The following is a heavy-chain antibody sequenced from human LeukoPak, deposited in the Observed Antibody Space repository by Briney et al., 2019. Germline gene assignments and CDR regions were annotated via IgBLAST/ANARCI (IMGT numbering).Heavy chain of an antibody. CDR3: ARPDVAGGDY. CDR1: GFTFDDYA. D-gene: IGHD6-19*01. J-gene: IGHJ4*02. CDR2: ISWNSGSI. V-gene: IGHV3-9*01. Sequence: GGSLRLSCAASGFTFDDYAMHWVRQAPGKGLEWVSGISWNSGSIGYADSVKGRFTISRDNAKNSLYLQMNSLRAEDTAVYYCARPDVAGGDYWGQGTLVTVSS.